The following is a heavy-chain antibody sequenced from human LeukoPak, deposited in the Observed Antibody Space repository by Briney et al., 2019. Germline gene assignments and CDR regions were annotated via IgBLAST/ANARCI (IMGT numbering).Heavy chain of an antibody. CDR3: AKVHYDILTGPPFYYYGMDI. J-gene: IGHJ6*04. CDR2: IIPIFGTA. CDR1: GGTFSSYA. V-gene: IGHV1-69*06. Sequence: ASVKVSCKASGGTFSSYAISWVRQAPGQELEWMGGIIPIFGTANYAQKFQGRVTITADKSTSTAYMELSSLRSEDTAVYYCAKVHYDILTGPPFYYYGMDIWGKGTTVTVSS. D-gene: IGHD3-9*01.